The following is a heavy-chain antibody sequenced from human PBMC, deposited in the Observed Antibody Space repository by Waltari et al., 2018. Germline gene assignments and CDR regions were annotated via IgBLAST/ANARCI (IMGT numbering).Heavy chain of an antibody. J-gene: IGHJ4*02. V-gene: IGHV3-13*01. CDR1: GFTLRTSD. CDR3: ARGDPTAGAIDY. CDR2: IGAAGET. Sequence: EVQLVESGGGLVQPGGSLRLSCAASGFTLRTSDMHSVRQVRGKGLEWVASIGAAGETKYLDSVKGRFTISRESAKNSLNLQMNSRTGGDTAVYHCARGDPTAGAIDYWGQGTLVTVSS. D-gene: IGHD3-9*01.